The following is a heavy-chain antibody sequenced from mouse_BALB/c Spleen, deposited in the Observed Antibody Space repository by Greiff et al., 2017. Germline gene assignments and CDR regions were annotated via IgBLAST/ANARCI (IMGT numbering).Heavy chain of an antibody. V-gene: IGHV1-31*01. Sequence: EVKLQESGPELVKPGASVKISCKASGYSFTGYYMHWVKQSHVKSLEWIGRINPYNGATSYNQNFKDKASLTVDKSSSTAYMELHSLTSEDSAVYYCARDGNYPYFDYWGQGTTLTVSS. CDR2: INPYNGAT. J-gene: IGHJ2*01. CDR3: ARDGNYPYFDY. CDR1: GYSFTGYY. D-gene: IGHD2-1*01.